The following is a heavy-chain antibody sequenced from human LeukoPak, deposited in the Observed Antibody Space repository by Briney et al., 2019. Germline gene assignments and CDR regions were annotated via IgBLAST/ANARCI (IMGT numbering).Heavy chain of an antibody. CDR2: ISGSGGST. Sequence: RASLRLSCAASGFTFSSYAMSWVRQAPGKGLEWVSAISGSGGSTYYADSVKGRFTISRDNSKNTLYLQMNSLRAEDTAVYYCAKREMYDILTGYYFGMDVWGQGTTVTVSS. CDR1: GFTFSSYA. CDR3: AKREMYDILTGYYFGMDV. D-gene: IGHD3-9*01. J-gene: IGHJ6*02. V-gene: IGHV3-23*01.